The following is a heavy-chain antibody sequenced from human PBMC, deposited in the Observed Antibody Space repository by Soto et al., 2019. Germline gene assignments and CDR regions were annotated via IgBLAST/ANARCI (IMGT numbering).Heavy chain of an antibody. CDR1: GGDISSGGYS. CDR3: ARAENYESSGYNYYFGY. CDR2: IYDSGST. J-gene: IGHJ4*02. V-gene: IGHV4-30-2*01. D-gene: IGHD3-22*01. Sequence: SEALSLPCAVSGGDISSGGYSWSWIRHPRGEGLEWIGYIYDSGSTYYNPSLNSRVTISVDRSKNQFSLKLSSVTAADTAVYYCARAENYESSGYNYYFGYWGQGTLVTVSS.